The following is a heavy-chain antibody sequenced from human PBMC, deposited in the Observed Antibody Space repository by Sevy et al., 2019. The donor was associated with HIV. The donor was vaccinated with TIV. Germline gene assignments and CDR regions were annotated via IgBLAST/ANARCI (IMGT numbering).Heavy chain of an antibody. CDR3: ARDQPHYCSGGSCYPPNDAFDI. CDR2: ISSSSSYI. J-gene: IGHJ3*02. V-gene: IGHV3-21*01. D-gene: IGHD2-15*01. Sequence: GGSLRLSCAASGFTFSSYSMNWVRQAPGKGLEWVSSISSSSSYIYYADSVKGRFTISRDNAKNSLYLQMNSLRAEDTAVYYCARDQPHYCSGGSCYPPNDAFDIWGQGTMVTVSS. CDR1: GFTFSSYS.